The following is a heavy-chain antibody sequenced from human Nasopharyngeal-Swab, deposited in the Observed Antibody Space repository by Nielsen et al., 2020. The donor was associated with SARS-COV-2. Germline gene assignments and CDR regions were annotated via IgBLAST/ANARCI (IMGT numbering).Heavy chain of an antibody. J-gene: IGHJ6*02. CDR3: ARLRIAVAGTGESYYYYGMDV. CDR1: GGSISSYY. Sequence: SETLSLTCTVSGGSISSYYWSWIRQPPGKGLEWIGYIYYSGSTNYNPSLKSRVTISVDTSKSQFSLKLSSVTAADTAVYYCARLRIAVAGTGESYYYYGMDVWGQGTTVTVSS. CDR2: IYYSGST. D-gene: IGHD6-19*01. V-gene: IGHV4-59*08.